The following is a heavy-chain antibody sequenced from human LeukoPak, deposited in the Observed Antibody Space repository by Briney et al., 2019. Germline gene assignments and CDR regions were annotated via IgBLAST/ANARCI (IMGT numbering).Heavy chain of an antibody. CDR1: GFTFSSFW. CDR2: INGDGSET. D-gene: IGHD3-16*01. CDR3: ARVRMGDDFNPFDY. V-gene: IGHV3-74*01. Sequence: PGGSLRLPFAASGFTFSSFWIYWVRHPPGKGRVWVSPINGDGSETIYADSVKGRFTTSRDNAKNTVYLQMNSLRAEDTAVYYCARVRMGDDFNPFDYWGQGTLVTVSS. J-gene: IGHJ4*02.